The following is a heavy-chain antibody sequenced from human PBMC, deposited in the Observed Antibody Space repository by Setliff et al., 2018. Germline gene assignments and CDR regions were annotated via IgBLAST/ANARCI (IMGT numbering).Heavy chain of an antibody. D-gene: IGHD3-3*01. CDR3: ARMSGFQYIDV. J-gene: IGHJ6*03. V-gene: IGHV4-59*08. CDR2: IYYSGST. Sequence: SETLSLTCTVSGGSISSHYWSWIRQPPGKGLEWIGYIYYSGSTNYNPSLKSRVTISVDASKRQFSLSLTSVTAEDTAVYYCARMSGFQYIDVWDKGTTVTVSS. CDR1: GGSISSHY.